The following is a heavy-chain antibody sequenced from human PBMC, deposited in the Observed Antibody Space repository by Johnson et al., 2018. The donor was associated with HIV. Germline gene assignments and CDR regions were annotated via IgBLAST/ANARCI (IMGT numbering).Heavy chain of an antibody. CDR3: AKDQSLLAAPPDAFDI. V-gene: IGHV3-30*02. CDR2: IRYDGSNK. CDR1: GFTFSSYG. Sequence: QVQLLESGGGVVQPGGSLRLSCAASGFTFSSYGIHWVRQAPGKGLEWVAFIRYDGSNKYYADSVKGRFTISRDNSKNTLYLQMNSLRAEDTAVYYCAKDQSLLAAPPDAFDIWGQGTMVTVSS. J-gene: IGHJ3*02. D-gene: IGHD6-6*01.